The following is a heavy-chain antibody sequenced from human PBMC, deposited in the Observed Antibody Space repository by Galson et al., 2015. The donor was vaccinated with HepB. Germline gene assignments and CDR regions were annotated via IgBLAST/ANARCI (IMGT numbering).Heavy chain of an antibody. Sequence: SLRLSCAASGFTFSGYSMSWIRQAPGKGLEWVSYISSGAIYTYYADSVKGRFTISRDNAKNSISLQMNRLSVEDTAIYYCARVADSEYGDLSHFDSWGQGTLVTVSS. CDR2: ISSGAIYT. J-gene: IGHJ4*02. V-gene: IGHV3-11*06. D-gene: IGHD4-17*01. CDR1: GFTFSGYS. CDR3: ARVADSEYGDLSHFDS.